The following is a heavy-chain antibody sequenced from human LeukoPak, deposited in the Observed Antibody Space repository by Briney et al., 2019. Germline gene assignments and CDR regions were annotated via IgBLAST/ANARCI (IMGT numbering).Heavy chain of an antibody. J-gene: IGHJ4*02. CDR1: GYTFTDHY. V-gene: IGHV1-2*02. CDR3: AKGGLIPGERSPFDY. CDR2: INPNSGGA. D-gene: IGHD1-14*01. Sequence: ASVKVSCKASGYTFTDHYMYWVRQAPGQGLEWMGWINPNSGGANYAQKFQGRVTMTRDASMSTAYMELSRLRSDDTAVYYCAKGGLIPGERSPFDYWGLGTLVTVSS.